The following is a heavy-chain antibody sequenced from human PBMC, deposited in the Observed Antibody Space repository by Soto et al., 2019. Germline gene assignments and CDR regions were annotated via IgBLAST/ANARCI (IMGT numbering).Heavy chain of an antibody. J-gene: IGHJ6*02. CDR1: GGSISSGGYS. CDR2: IYHSGST. D-gene: IGHD3-3*01. Sequence: SETLSLTCAVSGGSISSGGYSWSWIRQPPGKGLEWIGYIYHSGSTYYNPSLKSRVTISVDRSKNQFSLKLSSVTAADTAVYYCARTAPTYYDFWSGYDGMDVWGQGTTVTVSS. V-gene: IGHV4-30-2*01. CDR3: ARTAPTYYDFWSGYDGMDV.